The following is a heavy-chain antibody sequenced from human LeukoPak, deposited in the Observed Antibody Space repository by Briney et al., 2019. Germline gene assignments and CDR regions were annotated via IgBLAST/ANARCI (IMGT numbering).Heavy chain of an antibody. J-gene: IGHJ3*02. CDR3: ARVLGYYDFWSGYPLSRNAFDI. V-gene: IGHV4-34*01. Sequence: SGTLSLTCAVYGGSFSGYYWSWIRQPPGKGLEWIGEINHSGSTNYNPSLKSRVTISVDTSKNQFSLKLSSVTAADTAVYYCARVLGYYDFWSGYPLSRNAFDIWGQGTMVTVSS. CDR1: GGSFSGYY. D-gene: IGHD3-3*01. CDR2: INHSGST.